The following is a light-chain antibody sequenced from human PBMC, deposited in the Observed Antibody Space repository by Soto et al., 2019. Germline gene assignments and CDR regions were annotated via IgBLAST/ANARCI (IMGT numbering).Light chain of an antibody. V-gene: IGKV1-39*01. CDR1: QSISNY. J-gene: IGKJ1*01. CDR3: QQSYSTPRT. CDR2: DAS. Sequence: DIQMTQSPSSLSTSVGDRVTITCRASQSISNYLNWYQHKLGKAPKLLIYDASSLQSGVPSRFSGSGSGTDFTLTISSLQPEDFATYYCQQSYSTPRTFGPGTKVDIK.